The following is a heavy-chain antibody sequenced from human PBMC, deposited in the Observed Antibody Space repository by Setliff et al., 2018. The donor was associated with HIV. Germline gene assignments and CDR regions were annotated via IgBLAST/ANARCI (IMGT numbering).Heavy chain of an antibody. D-gene: IGHD3-16*01. CDR1: GFTLRSYA. J-gene: IGHJ5*02. CDR3: AKDLAANIYDFSALYYVPYPVGS. Sequence: GGSLRLSCEASGFTLRSYAMYWVRQAPGKGLEWVAGISGAGATTYYADSVKGRFTISRDNSKDTLYLQMNSLTVEDTAVYYCAKDLAANIYDFSALYYVPYPVGSWGQGTLVTV. V-gene: IGHV3-23*01. CDR2: ISGAGATT.